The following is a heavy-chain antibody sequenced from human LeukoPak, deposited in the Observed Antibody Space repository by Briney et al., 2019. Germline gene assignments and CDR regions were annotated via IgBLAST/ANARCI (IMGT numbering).Heavy chain of an antibody. Sequence: PGGSLRLSCAASGFTFDDYAMHWVRQAPGKGLEWVSLISWDGGSTYYADSVKGRFTISRDNSKNSLYLQMNSLRAEDTALYYCAKEGRDGYKDYNYMDVWGKGTTVTVSS. CDR3: AKEGRDGYKDYNYMDV. CDR1: GFTFDDYA. CDR2: ISWDGGST. D-gene: IGHD5-24*01. V-gene: IGHV3-43D*03. J-gene: IGHJ6*03.